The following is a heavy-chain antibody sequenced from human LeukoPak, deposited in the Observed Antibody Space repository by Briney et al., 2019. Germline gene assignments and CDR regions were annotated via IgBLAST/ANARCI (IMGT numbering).Heavy chain of an antibody. V-gene: IGHV3-48*03. Sequence: GGSLRLSCAASGFTFSSYEMNWVRQAPGKGLEWVSYIPSSGSTRHCADSVKGRFTISRDNAKKSLYLQMNSLRAEDTAVYYCATRTRWVGAPFWPWGQGTLVTVSS. J-gene: IGHJ5*02. CDR3: ATRTRWVGAPFWP. CDR2: IPSSGSTR. CDR1: GFTFSSYE. D-gene: IGHD1-26*01.